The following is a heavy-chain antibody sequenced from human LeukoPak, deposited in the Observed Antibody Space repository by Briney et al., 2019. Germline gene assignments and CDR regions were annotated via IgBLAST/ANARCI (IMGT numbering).Heavy chain of an antibody. CDR2: IYYSGST. D-gene: IGHD3-3*01. CDR3: ARANARHDFWSGYPEDFDY. V-gene: IGHV4-59*01. CDR1: GGSISSYY. J-gene: IGHJ4*02. Sequence: SETLSLTCTVSGGSISSYYWSWIRQPPGKGLEWIGYIYYSGSTNYNPSLKSRVTISVDTSKNQFSLKLSSVTAADTAVYYCARANARHDFWSGYPEDFDYWGQGALVTVSS.